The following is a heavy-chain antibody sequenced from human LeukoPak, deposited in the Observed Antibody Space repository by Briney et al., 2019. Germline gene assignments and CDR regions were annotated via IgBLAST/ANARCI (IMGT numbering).Heavy chain of an antibody. V-gene: IGHV3-30*14. CDR3: ASISDGGHWNYGDYYYYYMDV. Sequence: GGSLRLSCVASGFTFSSYAMHWVRQAPGKGLEWVAVISYDGSNKCYADSVKGRFTISRDNSKNTLYLQMNSLRAEDTAVYYCASISDGGHWNYGDYYYYYMDVWGKGTTVTVSS. J-gene: IGHJ6*03. D-gene: IGHD1-7*01. CDR2: ISYDGSNK. CDR1: GFTFSSYA.